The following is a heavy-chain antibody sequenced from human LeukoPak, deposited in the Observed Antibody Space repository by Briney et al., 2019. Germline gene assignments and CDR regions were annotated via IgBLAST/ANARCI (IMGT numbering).Heavy chain of an antibody. J-gene: IGHJ4*02. D-gene: IGHD1-26*01. CDR3: ARATPWELLA. CDR2: ISYDGSNK. Sequence: PGGSLRLSCAASGFTFSSYAMHWVRQALGKGLEWVAAISYDGSNKYYADSVKGRFTISRDNSKNTLYLQMNSLRAEDTAVYYCARATPWELLAWGQGTLVTVSS. CDR1: GFTFSSYA. V-gene: IGHV3-30-3*01.